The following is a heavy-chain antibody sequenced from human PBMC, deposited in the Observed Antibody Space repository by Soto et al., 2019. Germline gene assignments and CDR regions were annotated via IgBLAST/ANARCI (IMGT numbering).Heavy chain of an antibody. CDR3: ARDQGYTYGYSFDF. CDR1: GGSISSGTYY. Sequence: QVQLQESGPGPVKPSQALALTCTVSGGSISSGTYYWSWIRQHPGKGLEWIGYISGSGSTYYSPSLKSRVLMSLDTSENQFSLRLTSVTAADTAVYYCARDQGYTYGYSFDFWGQGALVTVSS. V-gene: IGHV4-31*03. J-gene: IGHJ4*02. CDR2: ISGSGST. D-gene: IGHD5-18*01.